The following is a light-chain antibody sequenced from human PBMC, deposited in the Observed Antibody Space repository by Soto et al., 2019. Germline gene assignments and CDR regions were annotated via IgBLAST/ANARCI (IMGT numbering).Light chain of an antibody. Sequence: DIQLTQSPSFLSASVGDRVTITCRASQDISDYLAWYQQKPGKAPKLLIYTASILQSGVPSRFSGSASGTQFTLTLSSLQPEDFATYYCQQFNVSPLTFGGGTQVEIK. V-gene: IGKV1-9*01. J-gene: IGKJ4*01. CDR2: TAS. CDR3: QQFNVSPLT. CDR1: QDISDY.